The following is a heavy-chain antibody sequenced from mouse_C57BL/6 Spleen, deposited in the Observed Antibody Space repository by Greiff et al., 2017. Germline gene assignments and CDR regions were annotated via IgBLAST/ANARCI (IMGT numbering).Heavy chain of an antibody. Sequence: QVQLKESGPCLVHPSQSLSITCPVSGFPLTSSGVHFVRQSPGKGLEWLGVIWRGGSTDYNAAFMSRLSITKDNSKSQVFFKRNSLQADDTAIYYCAKNGGDYAIDYWGQGASVTVSS. CDR3: AKNGGDYAIDY. J-gene: IGHJ4*01. V-gene: IGHV2-5*01. CDR2: IWRGGST. CDR1: GFPLTSSG.